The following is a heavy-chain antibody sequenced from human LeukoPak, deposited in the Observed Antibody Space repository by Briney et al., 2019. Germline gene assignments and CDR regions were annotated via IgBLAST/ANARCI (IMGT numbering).Heavy chain of an antibody. Sequence: SETLSLTCTVSGGSISSYYWCWIRQPPGKGLEWIGYIYYSGSTNYNPSLKSRVTISVDTSKNQFSLKLSSVTAADTAVYYCARVPPVLLWFGEFDPWGQGTLVTVSS. J-gene: IGHJ5*02. CDR3: ARVPPVLLWFGEFDP. CDR2: IYYSGST. V-gene: IGHV4-59*01. CDR1: GGSISSYY. D-gene: IGHD3-10*01.